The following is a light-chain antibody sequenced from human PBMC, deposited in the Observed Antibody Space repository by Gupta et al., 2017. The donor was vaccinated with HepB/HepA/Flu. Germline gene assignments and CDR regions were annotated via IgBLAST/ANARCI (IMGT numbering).Light chain of an antibody. V-gene: IGLV2-23*02. CDR1: SSDTGTYNL. CDR3: CSYAGSISWI. Sequence: QSALTQPASVSASPGQSVTVSCIGTSSDTGTYNLISWYQQHPGKAPKLIIYEVTKRPSGISDRFSASKSGNTASLTISGLQAEDEAQYHCCSYAGSISWIFGGGTRLTVL. CDR2: EVT. J-gene: IGLJ2*01.